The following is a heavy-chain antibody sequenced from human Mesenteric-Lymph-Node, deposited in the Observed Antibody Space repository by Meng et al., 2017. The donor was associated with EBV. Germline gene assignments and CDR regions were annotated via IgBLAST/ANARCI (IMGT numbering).Heavy chain of an antibody. CDR2: IYHSGIT. D-gene: IGHD2-15*01. CDR1: GASISSSNW. J-gene: IGHJ5*02. CDR3: ASAQCSGGGCPGGS. V-gene: IGHV4-4*02. Sequence: QALGPGLVNPSGPLSLPCAGSGASISSSNWWSWVRQPPGKGLEWIGEIYHSGITNYTPSLSSRVTMSVDKSKTQFSLNLISLTAADTAVYYCASAQCSGGGCPGGSWGQGTLVTVSS.